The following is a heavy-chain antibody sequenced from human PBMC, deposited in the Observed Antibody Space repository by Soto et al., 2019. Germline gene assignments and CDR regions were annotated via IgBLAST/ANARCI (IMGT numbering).Heavy chain of an antibody. Sequence: PGESLKISCKGSGYIFTNYWISLVRQNPWQGLEWVGRIDPSDSYINYSPSFQGHVTVSADKSISNAYLQWSSLKASDTAMYYCARCFSTSCPLDYCGQGTLVTVSS. CDR1: GYIFTNYW. D-gene: IGHD2-2*01. J-gene: IGHJ4*02. CDR3: ARCFSTSCPLDY. V-gene: IGHV5-10-1*01. CDR2: IDPSDSYI.